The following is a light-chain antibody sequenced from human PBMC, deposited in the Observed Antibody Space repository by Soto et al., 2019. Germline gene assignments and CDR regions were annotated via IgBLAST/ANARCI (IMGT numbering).Light chain of an antibody. CDR2: EVT. V-gene: IGLV2-14*01. J-gene: IGLJ1*01. CDR1: SSDVGRFNF. CDR3: SSYTTRGTYV. Sequence: QSVLTQPASVSGSPGQSITISCTGTSSDVGRFNFVSWFQQHPGKDPKLLIYEVTKRPSGVSNRFSASKSGNTASLTISGLQTEDEADYYCSSYTTRGTYVFRTATKVTVL.